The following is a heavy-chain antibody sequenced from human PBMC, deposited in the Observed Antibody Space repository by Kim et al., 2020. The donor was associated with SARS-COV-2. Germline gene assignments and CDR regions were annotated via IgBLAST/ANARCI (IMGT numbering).Heavy chain of an antibody. J-gene: IGHJ4*02. CDR2: ISSSSSYI. V-gene: IGHV3-21*01. CDR1: GFTFSSYS. Sequence: GGSLRLSCAASGFTFSSYSMNWVRQAPGKGLEWVSSISSSSSYIYYADSVKGRFTISRDNAKNSLYLQMNSLRAEDTAVYYCAREFVRGAKGEDYWGQGTLVTVSS. D-gene: IGHD3-10*02. CDR3: AREFVRGAKGEDY.